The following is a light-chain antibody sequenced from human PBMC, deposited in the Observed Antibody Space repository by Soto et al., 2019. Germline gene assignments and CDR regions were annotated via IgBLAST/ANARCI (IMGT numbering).Light chain of an antibody. CDR3: SSFTSRDTRV. CDR2: EVT. Sequence: QSALTQPASVSGSPGQSITISCTGTSSDVGGYNYVSWYQQHPGKAPKVMIYEVTHRPSGVSNRFSGSKSGNTASLTISGLQAEDEADYYCSSFTSRDTRVFGGGTKLTVL. CDR1: SSDVGGYNY. J-gene: IGLJ3*02. V-gene: IGLV2-14*01.